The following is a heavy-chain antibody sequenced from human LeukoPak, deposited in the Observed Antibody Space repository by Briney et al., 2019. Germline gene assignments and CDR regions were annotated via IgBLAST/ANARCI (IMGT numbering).Heavy chain of an antibody. CDR2: ISSSSISI. V-gene: IGHV3-48*01. CDR1: GFTFNTYN. Sequence: PGGSLRLSCAASGFTFNTYNMNWVRQAPGKGLGWVSSISSSSISIFYADSVKGRFTISRDNAKNSLYLQMNSLRGDGTAMYYCARGLYYYDSHDTFNIWGQGTMVTVS. D-gene: IGHD3-22*01. CDR3: ARGLYYYDSHDTFNI. J-gene: IGHJ3*02.